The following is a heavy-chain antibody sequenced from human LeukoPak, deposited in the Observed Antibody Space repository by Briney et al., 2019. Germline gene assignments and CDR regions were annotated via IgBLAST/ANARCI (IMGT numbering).Heavy chain of an antibody. J-gene: IGHJ5*02. V-gene: IGHV1-2*02. CDR1: GYTFTGYY. CDR3: ARDRSLLWFGEFISWFDP. D-gene: IGHD3-10*01. Sequence: ASVKVSCKASGYTFTGYYMHWVRQAPGQGLEWMGWINPNSGGTNYAQKFQGRVTMIRDTSISTAYMELSRLRSDDTAVYYCARDRSLLWFGEFISWFDPWGQGTLVTVSS. CDR2: INPNSGGT.